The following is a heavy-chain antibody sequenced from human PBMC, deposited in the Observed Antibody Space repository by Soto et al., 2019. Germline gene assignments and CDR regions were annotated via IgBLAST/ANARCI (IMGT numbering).Heavy chain of an antibody. CDR1: GGTFSSYA. CDR3: ARVTQEDDFWSGYYFDY. Sequence: QVQLVQSGAEVKKPGSSVKVSCKASGGTFSSYAISWVRQAPGQGLEWMGGIIPIFGTANYAQKFQGRVTITADESTRTAYMELSSLRSEDTAVYYCARVTQEDDFWSGYYFDYWGQGTLVTVSS. D-gene: IGHD3-3*01. J-gene: IGHJ4*02. CDR2: IIPIFGTA. V-gene: IGHV1-69*01.